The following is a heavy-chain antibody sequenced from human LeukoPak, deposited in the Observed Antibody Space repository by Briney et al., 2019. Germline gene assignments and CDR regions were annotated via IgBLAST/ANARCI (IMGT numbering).Heavy chain of an antibody. Sequence: SVKVSCKASGATFNDYALNWVRQAPGQGLEWMGVFIPILDTANSTQKFQDRVTITADISTNTAYMELSSLRSEDTAVYFCAGIPVFGVVLHQEPVWGKGTTVTVSS. D-gene: IGHD3-3*01. CDR3: AGIPVFGVVLHQEPV. CDR1: GATFNDYA. V-gene: IGHV1-69*10. CDR2: FIPILDTA. J-gene: IGHJ6*04.